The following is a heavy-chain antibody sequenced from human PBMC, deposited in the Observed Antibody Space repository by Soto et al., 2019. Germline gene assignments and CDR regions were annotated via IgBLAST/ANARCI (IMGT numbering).Heavy chain of an antibody. D-gene: IGHD2-15*01. CDR2: ISSSSSTI. CDR1: GFTFSSYS. CDR3: ARDEVVVAATSSLRDY. V-gene: IGHV3-48*01. J-gene: IGHJ4*02. Sequence: GGSLRLSCAASGFTFSSYSMNWVRQAPGKGLEWVSYISSSSSTIYYADSVKGRFTISRDNAKNSLYLQKNSLRAEDTAVYYCARDEVVVAATSSLRDYWGQGTLVTVSS.